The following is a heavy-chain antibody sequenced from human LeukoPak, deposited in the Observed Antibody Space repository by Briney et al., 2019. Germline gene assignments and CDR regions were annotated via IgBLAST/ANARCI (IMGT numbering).Heavy chain of an antibody. Sequence: SETLSLICAVYGGSFSGYYWSWIRQPPGKGLEWIGEINHSGSTNYNPSLKSRVTISVDTSKNQFSLKLSSVTAADTAVYYCARARSPIVAYAFDIWGQGTMVTVSS. CDR2: INHSGST. D-gene: IGHD5-12*01. J-gene: IGHJ3*02. V-gene: IGHV4-34*01. CDR3: ARARSPIVAYAFDI. CDR1: GGSFSGYY.